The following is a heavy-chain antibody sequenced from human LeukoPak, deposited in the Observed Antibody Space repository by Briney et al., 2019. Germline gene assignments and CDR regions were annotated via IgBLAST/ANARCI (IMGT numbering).Heavy chain of an antibody. CDR1: GYTFTGYY. D-gene: IGHD3-9*01. V-gene: IGHV1-69*06. J-gene: IGHJ3*02. CDR3: ARGLEPELRYFDWPRAFDI. Sequence: GASVKVSCKASGYTFTGYYMHWVRQAPGQGLEWMGGIIPIFGTANYAQKFQGRVTITADKSTSTAYMELSSLRSEDTAVYYCARGLEPELRYFDWPRAFDIWGQGTMVTVSS. CDR2: IIPIFGTA.